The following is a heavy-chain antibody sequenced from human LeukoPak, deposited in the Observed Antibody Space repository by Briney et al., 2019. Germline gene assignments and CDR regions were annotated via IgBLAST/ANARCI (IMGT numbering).Heavy chain of an antibody. V-gene: IGHV1-18*01. CDR1: GYTFKTYG. CDR3: AREIIPAALTGAYGMDV. D-gene: IGHD2-2*01. CDR2: ISIYHGNT. J-gene: IGHJ6*02. Sequence: ASVKVSCKASGYTFKTYGISWVRQAPGGGLEWMGWISIYHGNTHYAQRFQGRVTLTTDTSTSTAYMELRTLRSDDTGVYYCAREIIPAALTGAYGMDVWGQGTAVTVSS.